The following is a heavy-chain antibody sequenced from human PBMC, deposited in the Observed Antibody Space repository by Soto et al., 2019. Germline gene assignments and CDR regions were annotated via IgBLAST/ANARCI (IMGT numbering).Heavy chain of an antibody. J-gene: IGHJ6*02. CDR1: GGSISSGDYY. D-gene: IGHD1-1*01. V-gene: IGHV4-30-4*01. CDR2: IYYSGST. Sequence: PSETLSLTCTVPGGSISSGDYYWSWIRQPPGKGLEWIGYIYYSGSTYYNPSLKSRVTISVDTSKNQFSLKLSSVTAADTAVYYCARDRGRGVVGRQLAPYGMDVWGQGTTVTVSS. CDR3: ARDRGRGVVGRQLAPYGMDV.